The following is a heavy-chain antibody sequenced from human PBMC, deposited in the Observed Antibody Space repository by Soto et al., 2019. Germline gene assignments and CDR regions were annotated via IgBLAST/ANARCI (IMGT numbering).Heavy chain of an antibody. V-gene: IGHV4-59*08. CDR3: GRHPYYDFWSGYYYYYYMDV. CDR1: GGSISSYY. Sequence: SETLSLTCTVSGGSISSYYWSWIRQPPGKGLEWIGYIYYSGSTNYNPSLKSRVTISVDTSKNQFSLKLSSVTAADTAVYYCGRHPYYDFWSGYYYYYYMDVWGKGTTVTVSS. D-gene: IGHD3-3*01. J-gene: IGHJ6*03. CDR2: IYYSGST.